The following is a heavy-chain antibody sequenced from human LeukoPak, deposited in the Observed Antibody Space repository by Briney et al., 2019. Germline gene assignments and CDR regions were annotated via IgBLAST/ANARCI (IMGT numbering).Heavy chain of an antibody. CDR3: ARFGY. CDR1: DNSFNSYI. Sequence: GGSLRLSCVGSDNSFNSYIINWVRQAPGKGLEWVANIKQDGSEKYYVDSVKGRFTISRDNAKNSLYLQMNSLRAEDTAVYYCARFGYWGQGTLVTVSS. D-gene: IGHD3-10*01. J-gene: IGHJ4*02. CDR2: IKQDGSEK. V-gene: IGHV3-7*03.